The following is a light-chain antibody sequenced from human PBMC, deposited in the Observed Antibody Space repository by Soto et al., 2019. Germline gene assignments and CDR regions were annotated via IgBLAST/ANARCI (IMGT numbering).Light chain of an antibody. Sequence: DIQMTQSPSTLSASVGDRVTLTCRASQTISTWLAWYQQKPGKAPKLLIYGASSLQTGVPSRFSGSGSGTEFTLTISSLQPDEFATYYCQQYNSYSYTFGQGTKLEIK. J-gene: IGKJ2*01. CDR3: QQYNSYSYT. V-gene: IGKV1-5*01. CDR2: GAS. CDR1: QTISTW.